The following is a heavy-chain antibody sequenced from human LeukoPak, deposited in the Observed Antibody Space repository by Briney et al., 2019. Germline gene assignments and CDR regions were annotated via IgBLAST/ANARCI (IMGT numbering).Heavy chain of an antibody. D-gene: IGHD2-8*01. J-gene: IGHJ4*02. V-gene: IGHV4-30-4*08. CDR1: GGSISSGDYY. Sequence: KSSQTLSLTCTVPGGSISSGDYYWSWIRQPPGKGLEWIGYIYYSGSTYYNPSLKSRVTISVDTSKNQFSLKLSSVTAADTAVYYCAREQEYCTNGVCYRIDYWGQGTLVTVSS. CDR3: AREQEYCTNGVCYRIDY. CDR2: IYYSGST.